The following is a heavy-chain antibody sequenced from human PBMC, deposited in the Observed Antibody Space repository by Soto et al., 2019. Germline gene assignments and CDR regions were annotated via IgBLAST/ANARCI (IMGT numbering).Heavy chain of an antibody. CDR3: AKGITARLTFSYGLDV. CDR2: ISGSAGRT. CDR1: GFTFTSYA. Sequence: GSLRLSCAASGFTFTSYAFNWVRQAPGKGLEWVSGISGSAGRTYYADSVKGRFTISRDNSKNTLFLQMNSLRAEDTAVYYCAKGITARLTFSYGLDVWGRGTTVTVSS. D-gene: IGHD3-16*01. J-gene: IGHJ6*02. V-gene: IGHV3-23*01.